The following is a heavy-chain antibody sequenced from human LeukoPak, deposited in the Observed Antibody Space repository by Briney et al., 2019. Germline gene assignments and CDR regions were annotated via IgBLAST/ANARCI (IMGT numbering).Heavy chain of an antibody. CDR3: ARVRGQQLVRAFDI. V-gene: IGHV3-21*01. Sequence: GGSLRLSCAASGFTFSSYSMNWVRQAPGKGLEWVSSISSSSSYIYYADSVKGRFTISRDNAKNSLYLQMNSLRAEDTAVYYCARVRGQQLVRAFDIWGQGTMVTVSS. CDR2: ISSSSSYI. D-gene: IGHD6-13*01. CDR1: GFTFSSYS. J-gene: IGHJ3*02.